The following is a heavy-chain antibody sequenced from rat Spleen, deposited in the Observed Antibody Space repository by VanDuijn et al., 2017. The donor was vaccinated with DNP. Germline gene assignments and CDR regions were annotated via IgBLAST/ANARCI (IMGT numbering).Heavy chain of an antibody. J-gene: IGHJ4*01. CDR2: ISYNGGTP. CDR3: ARHRTIMPYYYAMDA. Sequence: EVQLVESGGGLVQPGRSLKLSCAVSGITFSDHNMAWVRQAPKKGLEWVAIISYNGGTPYYRDSVKGRFTISRDNAQSTLYLQMDSLRSEDTATYYCARHRTIMPYYYAMDAWGQGASVTVSS. V-gene: IGHV5-7*01. D-gene: IGHD3-8*01. CDR1: GITFSDHN.